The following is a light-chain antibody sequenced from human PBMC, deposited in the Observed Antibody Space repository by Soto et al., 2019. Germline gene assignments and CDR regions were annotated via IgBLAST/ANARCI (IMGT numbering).Light chain of an antibody. V-gene: IGKV3-20*01. CDR3: QQYGSSPALT. CDR2: GAS. J-gene: IGKJ4*01. Sequence: EIVLTQSPGTLSLSPGERATLSCRASQSVSSSYLAWYQQKPGQAPRLLIYGASSRATGIPDRFSGSGSGTEFTLTISRLEPEDFAVYYGQQYGSSPALTFGGGTKVQIK. CDR1: QSVSSSY.